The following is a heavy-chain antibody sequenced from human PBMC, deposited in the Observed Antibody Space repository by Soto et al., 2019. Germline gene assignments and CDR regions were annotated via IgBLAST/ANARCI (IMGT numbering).Heavy chain of an antibody. D-gene: IGHD6-13*01. V-gene: IGHV4-59*01. Sequence: QVQLQESGPGLLKPSETLSLTCTVSGGSISSFYWSWIRQPPGKGLEWIGYIYSSGSTNYNPSLKSRVTISVDMSKNQFSLTLTSVTAADTAVYYCTRGTIAAAGDYGNWFDPWGQGTLVTVSS. J-gene: IGHJ5*02. CDR1: GGSISSFY. CDR2: IYSSGST. CDR3: TRGTIAAAGDYGNWFDP.